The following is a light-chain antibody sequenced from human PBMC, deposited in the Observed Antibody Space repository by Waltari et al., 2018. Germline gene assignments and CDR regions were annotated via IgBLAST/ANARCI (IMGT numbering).Light chain of an antibody. J-gene: IGLJ1*01. Sequence: QSVLTQPPSASGTPGQRVTISCSGSSSNIGSNTVNWYQQLPGTAPTPLIYGQNHRPAGVPGRFSGSKSGTSASLAISGLQSEDEAHYYCAAWDDSLNGFYVFGTGTKVTVL. CDR3: AAWDDSLNGFYV. V-gene: IGLV1-44*01. CDR1: SSNIGSNT. CDR2: GQN.